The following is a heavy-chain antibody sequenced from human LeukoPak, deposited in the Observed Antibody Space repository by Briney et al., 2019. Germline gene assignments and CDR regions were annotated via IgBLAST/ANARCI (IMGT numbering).Heavy chain of an antibody. Sequence: GASVKVSCKASGYTFTGYYMHWVRQAPGQGLEWMGWINPNSGGTNYAQKFQGRVTMTRDTSISTAYMELSRLRSDDTAVYYCARDGIDVLRFLEWFINWFDPWGQGTLVTVSS. CDR1: GYTFTGYY. CDR2: INPNSGGT. CDR3: ARDGIDVLRFLEWFINWFDP. J-gene: IGHJ5*02. D-gene: IGHD3-3*01. V-gene: IGHV1-2*02.